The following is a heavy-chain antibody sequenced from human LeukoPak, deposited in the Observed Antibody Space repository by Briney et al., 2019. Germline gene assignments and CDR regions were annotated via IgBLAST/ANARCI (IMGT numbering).Heavy chain of an antibody. J-gene: IGHJ4*02. V-gene: IGHV3-30*02. CDR3: AKMGSSWQFDY. Sequence: GESLKISCATSGFTFSRYGMHWARQAPGEGLEWVTFIRYDGSNIYYADSVKGRFTVSRDNSKNTLYLQMNSLRPEDTAVYYCAKMGSSWQFDYWGRGTLVTVSS. D-gene: IGHD6-13*01. CDR2: IRYDGSNI. CDR1: GFTFSRYG.